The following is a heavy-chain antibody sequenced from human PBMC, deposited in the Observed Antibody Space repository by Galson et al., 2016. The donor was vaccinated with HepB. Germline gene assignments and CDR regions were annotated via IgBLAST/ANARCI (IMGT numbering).Heavy chain of an antibody. CDR1: GFIFSSQA. D-gene: IGHD1-26*01. Sequence: SLRLSCAASGFIFSSQAMTWVRQAPGKGLEWVSYIGGSGSYTNYADSVKGRFNISRDNAKNSLYLQMYSLRAEDTAVYYCARVGEFSGSYSDHWGQGTLVTVSS. J-gene: IGHJ4*02. CDR2: IGGSGSYT. CDR3: ARVGEFSGSYSDH. V-gene: IGHV3-11*06.